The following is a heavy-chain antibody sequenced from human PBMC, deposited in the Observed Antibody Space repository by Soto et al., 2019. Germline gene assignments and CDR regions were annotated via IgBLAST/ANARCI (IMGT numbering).Heavy chain of an antibody. J-gene: IGHJ4*02. CDR1: GFTFSSYS. CDR2: ISSSSSYI. V-gene: IGHV3-21*01. D-gene: IGHD5-18*01. Sequence: PGGSLRLSCAASGFTFSSYSMNWVRQAPGKGLEWVSSISSSSSYIYYADSVKGRFTISRDNAKNSPYLQMNSLRAEDTAVYYYARDQPGYSYGYGLGYWGQGTLVTVSS. CDR3: ARDQPGYSYGYGLGY.